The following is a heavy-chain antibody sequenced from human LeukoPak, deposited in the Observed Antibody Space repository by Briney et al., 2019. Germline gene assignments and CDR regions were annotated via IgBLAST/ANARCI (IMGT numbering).Heavy chain of an antibody. CDR1: GFTFSSYA. CDR2: ISGSGGST. CDR3: ARRAMVRGVIPTYYFDY. J-gene: IGHJ4*02. V-gene: IGHV3-23*01. D-gene: IGHD3-10*01. Sequence: GGSLRLSCAASGFTFSSYAMSWVRQAPGKGLEWVSAISGSGGSTYYADSVKGRFTISRDNSKNTLYLQMNSLRAEDTAVYYCARRAMVRGVIPTYYFDYWGQGTLVTVSS.